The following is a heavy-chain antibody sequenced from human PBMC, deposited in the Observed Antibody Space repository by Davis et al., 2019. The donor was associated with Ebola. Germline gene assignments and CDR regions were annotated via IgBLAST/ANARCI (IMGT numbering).Heavy chain of an antibody. CDR3: TTPGGQDSGYDVFDI. CDR1: GGIFSSYA. V-gene: IGHV1-69*13. J-gene: IGHJ3*02. D-gene: IGHD5-12*01. CDR2: IIPIFGAA. Sequence: AASVKVSCKASGGIFSSYAIIWVRQAPGQGLEWMGGIIPIFGAANYAQKFQGRVTIIADESTSTVYMELSSLGSEDTALYYCTTPGGQDSGYDVFDIWGQGTMVTVSS.